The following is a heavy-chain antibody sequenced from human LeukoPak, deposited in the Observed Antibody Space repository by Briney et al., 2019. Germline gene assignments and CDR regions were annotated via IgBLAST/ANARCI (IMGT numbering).Heavy chain of an antibody. J-gene: IGHJ4*02. Sequence: SETLSLTCTVSGGSISSGDYYWSWIRQPPGKGLEWIGYNNYSGSTYYTPSLKSRVTISVDTSKNQFSLKLSSVTAADTALYYCARPLIDYSTSSGFDYWGQGTLVTVSS. D-gene: IGHD6-6*01. V-gene: IGHV4-30-4*01. CDR2: NNYSGST. CDR1: GGSISSGDYY. CDR3: ARPLIDYSTSSGFDY.